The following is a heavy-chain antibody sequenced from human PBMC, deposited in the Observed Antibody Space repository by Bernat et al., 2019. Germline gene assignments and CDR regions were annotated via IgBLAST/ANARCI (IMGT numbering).Heavy chain of an antibody. CDR2: INMDGSTT. V-gene: IGHV3-74*01. Sequence: EVQLVESGGGLVQPGGSLRLSCAASGFIFSSYWMHWVRQDPAKGLVWVSRINMDGSTTNYADSVQGRFTISRDNAKNTLYLQMNSLRDEDTALYYCVRDLTGTNNAWGQGSLVTVSS. D-gene: IGHD1-7*01. CDR3: VRDLTGTNNA. CDR1: GFIFSSYW. J-gene: IGHJ5*02.